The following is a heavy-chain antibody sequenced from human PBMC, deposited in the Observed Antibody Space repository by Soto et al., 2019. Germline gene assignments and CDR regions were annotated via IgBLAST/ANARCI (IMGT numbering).Heavy chain of an antibody. CDR3: ATGGWYCGVVCYPPYLDY. Sequence: ASVKDSCKDSGYTLTELSMHWVRQDPGKGLEGMGGFDPEDGETIYAQKFQGRVTMTEDTSTDTAYMELSSLRSEDTAVYYCATGGWYCGVVCYPPYLDYWGQGTLVTVSS. J-gene: IGHJ4*02. CDR2: FDPEDGET. CDR1: GYTLTELS. V-gene: IGHV1-24*01. D-gene: IGHD2-21*02.